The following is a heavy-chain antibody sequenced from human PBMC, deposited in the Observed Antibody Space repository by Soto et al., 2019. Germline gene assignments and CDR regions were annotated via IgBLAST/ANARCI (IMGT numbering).Heavy chain of an antibody. CDR1: GYTFTSYG. V-gene: IGHV1-18*04. Sequence: QVQLVQSGAEVKKPGASVKVSCKASGYTFTSYGISWVRQAPGQGLEWMGWISAYNGNTHYAQKLQGRVTMTTDTSTSTAYMELRSLRSDDTAVYYCARDDRGTMVRGVPNWFDPWGQGTLVTVSS. D-gene: IGHD3-10*01. CDR3: ARDDRGTMVRGVPNWFDP. CDR2: ISAYNGNT. J-gene: IGHJ5*02.